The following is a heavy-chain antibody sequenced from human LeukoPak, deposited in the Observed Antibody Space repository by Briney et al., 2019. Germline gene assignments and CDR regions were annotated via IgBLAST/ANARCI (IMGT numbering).Heavy chain of an antibody. CDR3: ARENYYDNIGYYALYYYYGVDV. V-gene: IGHV3-7*01. Sequence: PGGSLRLSCETSGFIFSNCWMTWVRQAPGKGLEWVANIKTDASEKYYADSVKGRFTISRDNAKNSLSLQMNSLRAEDTAVYYCARENYYDNIGYYALYYYYGVDVWGQGTTVTVSS. J-gene: IGHJ6*02. D-gene: IGHD3-22*01. CDR1: GFIFSNCW. CDR2: IKTDASEK.